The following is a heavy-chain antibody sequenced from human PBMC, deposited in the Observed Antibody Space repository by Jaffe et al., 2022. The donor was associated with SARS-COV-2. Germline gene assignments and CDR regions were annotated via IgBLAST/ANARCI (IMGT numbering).Heavy chain of an antibody. J-gene: IGHJ4*02. D-gene: IGHD2-15*01. CDR2: INTDGSTT. Sequence: EVQLVESGGGLVNSGGSLRLSCAASGFSFNTYWMHWVRQAPGKGLVWVSRINTDGSTTTYADAVKGRFTISRDDGKNTVYLQMNSLRAEDTAVYYCARVLGGGTCYAYWGQGTLVTVSS. CDR3: ARVLGGGTCYAY. CDR1: GFSFNTYW. V-gene: IGHV3-74*01.